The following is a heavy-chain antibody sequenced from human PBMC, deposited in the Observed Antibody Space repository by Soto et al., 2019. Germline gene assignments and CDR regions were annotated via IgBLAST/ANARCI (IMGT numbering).Heavy chain of an antibody. J-gene: IGHJ4*02. D-gene: IGHD2-15*01. CDR2: IFHTGNT. V-gene: IGHV4-31*03. CDR3: ARGMTPLGAPAWYYFDS. Sequence: TLSLTCTVSGGSIRSGGYNWRWIRELPGKGLEWIGYIFHTGNTYYNPSLKSRVTISVDTSQNQFSLRLTSVTAADTALYYCARGMTPLGAPAWYYFDSWGQGTLVTVSS. CDR1: GGSIRSGGYN.